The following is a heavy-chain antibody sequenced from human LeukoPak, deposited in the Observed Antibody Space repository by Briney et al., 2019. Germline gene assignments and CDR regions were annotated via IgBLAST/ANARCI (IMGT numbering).Heavy chain of an antibody. CDR1: GFTFSSYA. CDR2: ISGSGGST. D-gene: IGHD2-8*01. Sequence: GGSLRLSCAASGFTFSSYAMSWVRQAPGKGLEWVSAISGSGGSTYYADSVKGRFTISRDNSKNTLYLQMNSLRAEDTAVYYCAKEDIVLMVYASGRYFQHWGQGTLVTVSS. V-gene: IGHV3-23*01. CDR3: AKEDIVLMVYASGRYFQH. J-gene: IGHJ1*01.